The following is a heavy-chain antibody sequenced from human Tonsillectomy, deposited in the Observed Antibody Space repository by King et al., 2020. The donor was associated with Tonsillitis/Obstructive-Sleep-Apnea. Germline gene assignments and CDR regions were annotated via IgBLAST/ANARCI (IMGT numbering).Heavy chain of an antibody. J-gene: IGHJ4*02. CDR2: IYPSDSFS. CDR3: ARLRYDYGDHTPGY. D-gene: IGHD4-17*01. Sequence: VQLVQSGAEVKKPGESLRISCKGSVYSFTSYLLSWVRQMPGKCLEWMGRIYPSDSFSNSSPAFQGHGTISADKSISTAYLQWSSLKASDTAMYYCARLRYDYGDHTPGYWGQGTLVTVSS. V-gene: IGHV5-10-1*01. CDR1: VYSFTSYL.